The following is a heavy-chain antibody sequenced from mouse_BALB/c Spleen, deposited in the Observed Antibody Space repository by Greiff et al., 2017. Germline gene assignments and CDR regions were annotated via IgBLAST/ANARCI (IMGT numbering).Heavy chain of an antibody. Sequence: VQLVESGPGLVAPSQSLSITCTVSGFSLTGYGVNWVRQPPGKGLEWLGMIWGDGSTDYNSALRSRLSISKDNSKSQVFLKMNSLQTDDTARYYCARGAYYGNPYAMDYWGQGTSVTVSS. D-gene: IGHD2-10*01. CDR1: GFSLTGYG. V-gene: IGHV2-6-7*01. CDR2: IWGDGST. CDR3: ARGAYYGNPYAMDY. J-gene: IGHJ4*01.